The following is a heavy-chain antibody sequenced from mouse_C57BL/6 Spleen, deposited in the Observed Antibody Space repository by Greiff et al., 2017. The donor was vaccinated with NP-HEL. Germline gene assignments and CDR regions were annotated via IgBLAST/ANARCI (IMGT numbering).Heavy chain of an antibody. Sequence: QVQLQQSGAELVKPGASVKLSCKATGYTFTGYWIEWVKQRPGNGLEWIGEILPDCGSTNYNEKFKGKATFTAETSSNTAYMQLSSLTTEDSAIYDCSRRTRSLRGYFDDWGTGTTVTVSS. CDR3: SRRTRSLRGYFDD. V-gene: IGHV1-9*01. CDR2: ILPDCGST. CDR1: GYTFTGYW. J-gene: IGHJ1*03. D-gene: IGHD6-2*01.